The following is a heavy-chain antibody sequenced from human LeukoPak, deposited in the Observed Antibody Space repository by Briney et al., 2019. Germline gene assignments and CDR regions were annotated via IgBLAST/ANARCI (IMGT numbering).Heavy chain of an antibody. V-gene: IGHV4-59*01. J-gene: IGHJ2*01. CDR3: AGSGSGSYYSPWYFDL. Sequence: KPSETLSLTCTVSGGSISSYYWSWIRQPPGKGLEWIGYIYYSGSTNYNPSLKSRVTIALDTSNNQFSLRLSSVTAADTAVYYCAGSGSGSYYSPWYFDLWGRGTLVTVSS. CDR2: IYYSGST. CDR1: GGSISSYY. D-gene: IGHD3-10*01.